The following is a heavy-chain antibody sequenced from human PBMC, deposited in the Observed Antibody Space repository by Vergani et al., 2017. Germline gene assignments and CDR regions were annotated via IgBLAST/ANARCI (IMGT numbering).Heavy chain of an antibody. V-gene: IGHV4-61*02. CDR2: IYTSGST. Sequence: QVQLQESGPGLVKPSQTLSLTCTVSGGSISSGTYYWSWIRQPAGKGLEWIGRIYTSGSTNYNPSLKNRVTILVDTSNNQFSLRLRSVTAADTALYYCARGNYARGEQRDDYWGQGTLVTVSS. J-gene: IGHJ4*02. CDR3: ARGNYARGEQRDDY. D-gene: IGHD3-16*01. CDR1: GGSISSGTYY.